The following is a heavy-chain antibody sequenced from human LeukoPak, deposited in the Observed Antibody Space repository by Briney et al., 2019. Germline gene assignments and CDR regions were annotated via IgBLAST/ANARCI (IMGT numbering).Heavy chain of an antibody. J-gene: IGHJ4*02. CDR3: AKAPNPLPGTYYFDY. CDR1: GGSISSYY. CDR2: IYYSGST. Sequence: SETLSLTCTVSGGSISSYYWSWIRQPPGKGLEWIGYIYYSGSTNYNPSLKSRVTISVDTSKNQFSLKLSSVTAADTAVYYCAKAPNPLPGTYYFDYWGQGTLVTVSS. V-gene: IGHV4-59*08.